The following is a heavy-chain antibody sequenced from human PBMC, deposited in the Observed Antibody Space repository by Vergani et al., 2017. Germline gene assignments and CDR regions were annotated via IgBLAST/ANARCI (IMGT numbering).Heavy chain of an antibody. D-gene: IGHD5-12*01. V-gene: IGHV3-23*01. CDR1: GFTFNIYA. CDR3: AKDYNIMGALHY. J-gene: IGHJ4*02. CDR2: ITYNGGRT. Sequence: EVRLLESGGGLVQPGGSLRLSCAASGFTFNIYAMSWVRQAPGKGLEWVSTITYNGGRTYYADCVTGRFTISRDNSKNTLFLQLKTLRAEDTGVYYCAKDYNIMGALHYWGQGTLIAVSS.